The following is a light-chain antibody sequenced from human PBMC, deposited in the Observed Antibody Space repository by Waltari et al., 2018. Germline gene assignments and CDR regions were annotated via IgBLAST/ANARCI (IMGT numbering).Light chain of an antibody. V-gene: IGLV3-25*03. CDR2: NDK. J-gene: IGLJ2*01. Sequence: SYELTQPPSMSVSPEQTARITCSGDALSSQYAYWYRQKPGQAPMVVIYNDKERPSGSPERMSGSTSGTTATLTISGVQAEDEADYYCQSADRGGTQEVFGGGTKLTVL. CDR1: ALSSQY. CDR3: QSADRGGTQEV.